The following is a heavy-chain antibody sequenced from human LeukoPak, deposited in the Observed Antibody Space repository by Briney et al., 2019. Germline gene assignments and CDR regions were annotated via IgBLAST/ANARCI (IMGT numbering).Heavy chain of an antibody. V-gene: IGHV4-39*07. J-gene: IGHJ4*02. CDR1: GASISSSTKY. CDR3: ASQLTGTSFDY. Sequence: SETLSLTCTVSGASISSSTKYWGWIRQPPGKGLEWIASVYHSGTTYYNPSLKSRLTTSVDTSKNQFSLKLRSVTAADTAVYYCASQLTGTSFDYWGRGTLVTVSS. CDR2: VYHSGTT. D-gene: IGHD3-9*01.